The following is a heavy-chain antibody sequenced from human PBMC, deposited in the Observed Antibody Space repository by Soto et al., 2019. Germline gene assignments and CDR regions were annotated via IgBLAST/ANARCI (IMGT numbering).Heavy chain of an antibody. CDR1: GFSLTNTGVT. CDR2: VYWHDDK. V-gene: IGHV2-5*01. D-gene: IGHD3-3*01. CDR3: APSHLGILAGPFRS. Sequence: QITLKESGPSLVKPTQTLTLTCTFSGFSLTNTGVTVGWIRQPPGKALEWLALVYWHDDKRYNPSLRNRLTIAKDTSKNRVVLTLANVGPGDTSTFYCAPSHLGILAGPFRSRGRGTLVTVSS. J-gene: IGHJ4*02.